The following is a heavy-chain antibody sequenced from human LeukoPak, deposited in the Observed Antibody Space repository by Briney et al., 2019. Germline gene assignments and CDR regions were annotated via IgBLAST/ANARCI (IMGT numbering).Heavy chain of an antibody. Sequence: GGSLRLSCAASGFTVSSNYMSWVRQASGKGLEWVSVIYSGGSTYYADSVRGRFTISRDNSRNTLYLQMNSLRAEDTAVYYCASSLLYGEGYFDLWGRGTLVTVSS. CDR2: IYSGGST. CDR1: GFTVSSNY. J-gene: IGHJ2*01. CDR3: ASSLLYGEGYFDL. D-gene: IGHD4-17*01. V-gene: IGHV3-53*01.